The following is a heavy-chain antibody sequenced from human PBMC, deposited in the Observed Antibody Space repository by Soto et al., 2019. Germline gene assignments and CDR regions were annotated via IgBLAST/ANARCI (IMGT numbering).Heavy chain of an antibody. Sequence: ASVQVSCTASARTLSSYAISWVRQAPRQGIEWMGGISPIFSTANDAKKCQGRVMITADESTSAAYMELSSLRTEDTTVYYCARDSTSTDYYGSEKCNDMDVWGQGTTVTVSS. J-gene: IGHJ6*02. CDR1: ARTLSSYA. CDR3: ARDSTSTDYYGSEKCNDMDV. D-gene: IGHD3-10*01. V-gene: IGHV1-69*13. CDR2: ISPIFSTA.